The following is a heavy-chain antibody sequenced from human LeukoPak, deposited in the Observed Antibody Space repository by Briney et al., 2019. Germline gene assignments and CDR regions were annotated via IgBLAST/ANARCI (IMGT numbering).Heavy chain of an antibody. J-gene: IGHJ4*02. CDR3: ARDGRDYDILTGYFSRAYYFDY. D-gene: IGHD3-9*01. V-gene: IGHV1-18*01. CDR1: GYTFTSYG. CDR2: ISAYNGNT. Sequence: ASVKVSCKASGYTFTSYGISWVRQAPGQGLVWMGWISAYNGNTNYAQKLQGRVTMTTDTSTSTAYMELRSLRSDDTAVYYCARDGRDYDILTGYFSRAYYFDYWGQGTLVTVSS.